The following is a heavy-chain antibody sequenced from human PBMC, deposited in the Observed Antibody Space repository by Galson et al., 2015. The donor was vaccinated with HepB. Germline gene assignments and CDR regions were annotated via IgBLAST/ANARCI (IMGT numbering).Heavy chain of an antibody. CDR3: TRPNSSGLN. J-gene: IGHJ4*02. CDR1: GFTFSGSA. CDR2: IRSKANSYAT. Sequence: SLRLSCAASGFTFSGSAMHWVRQASGKGLEWVGRIRSKANSYATAYAASVKGRFTISRDDSKNTAYLQMNSLKTEDTAVYYCTRPNSSGLNWGQGTLVTVSS. D-gene: IGHD6-19*01. V-gene: IGHV3-73*01.